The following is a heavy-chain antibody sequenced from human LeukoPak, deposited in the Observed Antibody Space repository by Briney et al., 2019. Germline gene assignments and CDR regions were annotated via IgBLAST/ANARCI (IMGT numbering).Heavy chain of an antibody. D-gene: IGHD2-2*01. CDR1: GGSISSGDYY. V-gene: IGHV4-30-4*08. CDR2: IYYSGST. Sequence: SETLSLTCTVSGGSISSGDYYWHWLRQPPGKGLEWIGYIYYSGSTYYNPSLKSRVSISIDTSKNQFSLKLSSVTAADTAVYYCARGYCSSTSCYRGAFDIWGQGTMVTVSS. J-gene: IGHJ3*02. CDR3: ARGYCSSTSCYRGAFDI.